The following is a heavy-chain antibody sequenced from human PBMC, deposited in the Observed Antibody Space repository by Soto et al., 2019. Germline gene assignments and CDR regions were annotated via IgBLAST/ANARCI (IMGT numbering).Heavy chain of an antibody. V-gene: IGHV1-18*01. D-gene: IGHD3-9*01. CDR1: GYTFTSYG. CDR3: ARAPPVLRYFDWLFITDY. CDR2: ISAYNGNT. J-gene: IGHJ4*02. Sequence: QVQLVQSGAEVKKPGASVKVSCKASGYTFTSYGISWVRQAPGQGLEWMGWISAYNGNTNYAQKLQGRVTMTTDTPTSTAYMELRSQRSDDTAVYYFARAPPVLRYFDWLFITDYWGQGTLVTVSS.